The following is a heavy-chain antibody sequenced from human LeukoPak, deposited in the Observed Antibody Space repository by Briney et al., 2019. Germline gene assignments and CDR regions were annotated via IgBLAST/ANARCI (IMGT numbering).Heavy chain of an antibody. V-gene: IGHV4-4*07. CDR1: GGSITYYF. D-gene: IGHD3-9*01. CDR2: IYTNENT. Sequence: SETLSLTCTVSGGSITYYFWNWIRQPAGKGLEWIGRIYTNENTNYNPSLKSRVTMSVDTSKNQFSLKLNSVTAADTAGYYCAREKSVTGSPYYFDYWGQGILVTVSS. CDR3: AREKSVTGSPYYFDY. J-gene: IGHJ4*02.